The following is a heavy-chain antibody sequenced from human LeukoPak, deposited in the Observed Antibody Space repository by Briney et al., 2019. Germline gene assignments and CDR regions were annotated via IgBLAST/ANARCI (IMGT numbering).Heavy chain of an antibody. CDR2: IWYEGSTK. CDR3: TRDRLLDPVCSSTSCYAFDI. CDR1: GFTFSSYG. V-gene: IGHV3-33*01. D-gene: IGHD2-2*01. J-gene: IGHJ3*02. Sequence: PGRSLRLSCSASGFTFSSYGVHSVRQAPGKGLEWVAVIWYEGSTKSYADSVKGRFTISRDNSKNTRYLQMNSLRAEDTAVYYCTRDRLLDPVCSSTSCYAFDIWGQGTMVTVSS.